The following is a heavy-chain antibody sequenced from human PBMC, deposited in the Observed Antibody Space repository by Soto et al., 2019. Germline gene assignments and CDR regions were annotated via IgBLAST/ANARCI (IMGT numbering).Heavy chain of an antibody. CDR3: ARGVGFGYYYYHMDL. J-gene: IGHJ6*02. Sequence: QVQLQESGPGLVKPSETLSLTCTVSGDSVTSVSDYWSWIRQPPGKGLEWIGYIYYSGSAYYNPSLGSRVTISIDTSKNQFSLKLTSVTAADTAVYYCARGVGFGYYYYHMDLWGQGTTVTVSS. D-gene: IGHD3-10*01. CDR1: GDSVTSVSDY. CDR2: IYYSGSA. V-gene: IGHV4-61*01.